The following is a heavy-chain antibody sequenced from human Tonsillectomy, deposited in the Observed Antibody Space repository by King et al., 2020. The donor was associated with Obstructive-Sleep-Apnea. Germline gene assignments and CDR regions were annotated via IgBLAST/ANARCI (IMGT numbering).Heavy chain of an antibody. D-gene: IGHD6-13*01. CDR3: AREIVADVTRAAFDI. CDR2: IKPNSGGT. CDR1: GYTFTGYY. J-gene: IGHJ3*02. V-gene: IGHV1-2*02. Sequence: QLVQSGAEVRKPGASVMVSCKASGYTFTGYYIHWVRQAPGQGLEWMGGIKPNSGGTNCAQKFQGRVTMTRDTSISTVYLEWSSLKSDDTAEYYCAREIVADVTRAAFDIWGQGTMVTVSS.